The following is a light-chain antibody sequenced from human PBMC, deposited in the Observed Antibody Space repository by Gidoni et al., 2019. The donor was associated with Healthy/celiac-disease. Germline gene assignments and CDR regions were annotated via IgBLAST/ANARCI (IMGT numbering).Light chain of an antibody. CDR2: EVS. J-gene: IGLJ2*01. Sequence: HSALTQPASVSWSPGQSITISCTGTSSDVGSYNLVSWYLQHPSNAPKLMIYEVSKRPSGVSNRFSGSKSGNTASLTISGLQAEDGADYYCCSYAGSSTLVFGGGTKLTVL. CDR3: CSYAGSSTLV. CDR1: SSDVGSYNL. V-gene: IGLV2-23*02.